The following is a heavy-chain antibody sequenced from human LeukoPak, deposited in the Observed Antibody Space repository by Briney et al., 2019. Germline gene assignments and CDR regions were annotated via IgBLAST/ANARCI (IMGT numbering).Heavy chain of an antibody. CDR3: ATDRRSSSWGGYFDY. V-gene: IGHV1-18*01. Sequence: ASVKVSCKASGYTFTSYGISWVRPAPGQGLEWMGWISAYNGNTNYAQKLQGRVTMTTDTSTSTAYMELRSLRSDDTAVYYCATDRRSSSWGGYFDYWGQGTLVTVSS. CDR1: GYTFTSYG. J-gene: IGHJ4*02. CDR2: ISAYNGNT. D-gene: IGHD6-13*01.